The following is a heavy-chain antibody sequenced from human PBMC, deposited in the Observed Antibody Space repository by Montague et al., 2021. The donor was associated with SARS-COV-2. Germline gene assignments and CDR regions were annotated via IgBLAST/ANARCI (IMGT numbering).Heavy chain of an antibody. D-gene: IGHD1-26*01. V-gene: IGHV6-1*01. CDR3: ARTSASSDY. CDR1: GDSVSRNSAA. Sequence: CAISGDSVSRNSAARNWIRQSPSRGLEWLGRTYYRSKWYNDYAVSVKSRITINPDTSKNRISLQLNSVTPEDTAVYYCARTSASSDYWGQGTLVTVSS. J-gene: IGHJ4*02. CDR2: TYYRSKWYN.